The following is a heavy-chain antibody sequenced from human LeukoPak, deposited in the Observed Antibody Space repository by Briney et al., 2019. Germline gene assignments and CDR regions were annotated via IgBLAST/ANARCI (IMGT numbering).Heavy chain of an antibody. CDR2: ISAYNGDT. CDR1: GYTFTSYG. CDR3: ARDRRIVAAGITPDY. V-gene: IGHV1-18*01. D-gene: IGHD6-13*01. Sequence: GASVKVSCKASGYTFTSYGISWVRQAPGQGLEWMGWISAYNGDTKYAQKLQGRVTMTTDTSTSTAYMELRSLRSDDTAVYYCARDRRIVAAGITPDYWGQGTLVTVSS. J-gene: IGHJ4*02.